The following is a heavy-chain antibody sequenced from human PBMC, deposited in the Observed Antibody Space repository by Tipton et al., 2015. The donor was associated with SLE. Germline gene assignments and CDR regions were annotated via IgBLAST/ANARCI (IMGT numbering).Heavy chain of an antibody. CDR3: ARGEWGTFDY. CDR1: GFTFSSYS. J-gene: IGHJ4*02. CDR2: IGTAGDT. Sequence: SLRLSCAASGFTFSSYSMNWVRQAPGKGLEWVSAIGTAGDTYYPGSVKGRFTISRENAKNSLYLQMNSLRAGDTAVYYCARGEWGTFDYWGQGTLVTVSS. D-gene: IGHD3-16*01. V-gene: IGHV3-13*01.